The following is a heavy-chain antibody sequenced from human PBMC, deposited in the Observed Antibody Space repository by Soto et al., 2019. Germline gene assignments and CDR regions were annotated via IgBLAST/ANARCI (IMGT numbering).Heavy chain of an antibody. V-gene: IGHV1-18*01. CDR1: GYTFSDYA. J-gene: IGHJ4*02. CDR3: ARESARSFDY. Sequence: GPSVKVSCKASGYTFSDYAFTWVRQAPGLGLEWLGWMSTYNGNTKYAQSVQGRVTMTTDTSRTTAYMELRSLRSDDTAVYYCARESARSFDYWGQGTLVTVS. CDR2: MSTYNGNT. D-gene: IGHD6-6*01.